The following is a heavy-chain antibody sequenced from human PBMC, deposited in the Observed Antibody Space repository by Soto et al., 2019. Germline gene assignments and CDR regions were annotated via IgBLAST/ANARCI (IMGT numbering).Heavy chain of an antibody. CDR3: TVTAAGAPGT. V-gene: IGHV3-73*02. Sequence: EVQLVESGGGLVQPGGSLKLSCAASGFTFSGSAMHWVRQASGKGLEWVGRIRSKANSYATAYAASVKGRFTISRDDSKNTAYLQMNSLKTEDTAVYYCTVTAAGAPGTWGQGTLVTVSS. CDR1: GFTFSGSA. CDR2: IRSKANSYAT. D-gene: IGHD2-21*02. J-gene: IGHJ5*02.